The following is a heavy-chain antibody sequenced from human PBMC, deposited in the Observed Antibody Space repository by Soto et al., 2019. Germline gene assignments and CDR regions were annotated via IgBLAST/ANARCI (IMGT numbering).Heavy chain of an antibody. Sequence: LSLSCASSVFTVSDDHMSWVRQAPGKGPEWVSVIYYGGTTYYADSVQGRFTISRDKSKNTLYLQMNDLRADDTAVYYCAREAAGFDIWGQGTMVTVSS. J-gene: IGHJ3*02. CDR2: IYYGGTT. CDR3: AREAAGFDI. V-gene: IGHV3-53*01. CDR1: VFTVSDDH.